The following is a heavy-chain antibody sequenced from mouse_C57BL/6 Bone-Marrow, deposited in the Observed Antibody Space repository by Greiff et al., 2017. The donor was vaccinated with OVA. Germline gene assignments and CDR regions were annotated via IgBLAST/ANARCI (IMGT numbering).Heavy chain of an antibody. Sequence: EVKVVESGGGLVQSGRSLRLSCATSGFTFSDFYMEWVRQAPGKGLEWIAASRNKANDYTTEYSASVKGRFIVSRDTSQSILYLQMNALRAEDTAIYYCARDGGHYYAMDDWGQGTSVTVSS. CDR2: SRNKANDYTT. CDR1: GFTFSDFY. V-gene: IGHV7-1*01. J-gene: IGHJ4*01. CDR3: ARDGGHYYAMDD.